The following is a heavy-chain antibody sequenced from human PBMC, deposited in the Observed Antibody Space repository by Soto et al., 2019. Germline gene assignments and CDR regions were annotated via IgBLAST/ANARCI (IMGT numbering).Heavy chain of an antibody. CDR2: ISYDGSNK. Sequence: QVQVVESGGGVVQPGRSLRLSCAASGFIFSSYGMHWVRQAPGKGLEWVAFISYDGSNKYYADSVKGRLTISRDNSKNTLYLQMNSLRSEDTAVYYCAKRSNVLRFLEWSSGMEVWGQGTTVTVSS. CDR1: GFIFSSYG. V-gene: IGHV3-30*18. CDR3: AKRSNVLRFLEWSSGMEV. D-gene: IGHD3-3*01. J-gene: IGHJ6*02.